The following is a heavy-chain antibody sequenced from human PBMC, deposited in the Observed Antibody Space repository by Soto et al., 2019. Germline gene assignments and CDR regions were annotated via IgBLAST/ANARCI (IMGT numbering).Heavy chain of an antibody. J-gene: IGHJ4*02. CDR1: GFIFSRYS. Sequence: PGGSLRLSCAVSGFIFSRYSMNWVRQAPGKGLEWVSAVSGSGSSTYYTDSVKGRFTISRDNSKNTLYLQMHSLRAEDTAVYYCAKFGMQTSWYYSDYWGQGTLVTVPQ. D-gene: IGHD3-16*01. CDR3: AKFGMQTSWYYSDY. V-gene: IGHV3-23*01. CDR2: VSGSGSST.